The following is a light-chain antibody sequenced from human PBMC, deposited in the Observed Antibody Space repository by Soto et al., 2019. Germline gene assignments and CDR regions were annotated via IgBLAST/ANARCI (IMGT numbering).Light chain of an antibody. CDR3: QQRSNWPRGT. V-gene: IGKV3-11*01. CDR2: DAS. Sequence: IVLTQSPATLSLSPGERATLACRASQSVGSYLAWYHHKPGQAPRLLIHDASNRSTGIPARFSASGSGTDFTLTIGSLEPEDSAVYYCQQRSNWPRGTFGQGTKLEIK. CDR1: QSVGSY. J-gene: IGKJ2*02.